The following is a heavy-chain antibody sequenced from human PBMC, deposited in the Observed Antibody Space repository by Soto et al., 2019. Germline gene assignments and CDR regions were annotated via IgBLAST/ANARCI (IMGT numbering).Heavy chain of an antibody. CDR2: IATYNTNR. CDR3: ARVLRGVVNWFDP. V-gene: IGHV1-18*01. D-gene: IGHD3-10*01. J-gene: IGHJ5*02. Sequence: HLVQSGPEVKKPGASVTVSCKTSGDTFTNFGLSWVRQAPGQGLEWMGWIATYNTNRNYAQKFQGRLTLTTDTSTSTAYMELKSLGYDDTAVYYCARVLRGVVNWFDPWGQGTLVAVSS. CDR1: GDTFTNFG.